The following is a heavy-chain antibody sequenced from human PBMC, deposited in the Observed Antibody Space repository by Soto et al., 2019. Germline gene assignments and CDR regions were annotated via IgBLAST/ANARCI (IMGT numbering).Heavy chain of an antibody. J-gene: IGHJ4*02. CDR2: IKSKTDGGTT. CDR3: TTDSPSITIFWGG. CDR1: GFTFSNAW. D-gene: IGHD3-9*01. Sequence: GGSLRLSCAASGFTFSNAWMSWVRQAPGKGLEWVGRIKSKTDGGTTDYAAPVKGRFTISRDDSKNTLYLQMNSLKTEDTAVYYCTTDSPSITIFWGGWGQGTLVTVSS. V-gene: IGHV3-15*01.